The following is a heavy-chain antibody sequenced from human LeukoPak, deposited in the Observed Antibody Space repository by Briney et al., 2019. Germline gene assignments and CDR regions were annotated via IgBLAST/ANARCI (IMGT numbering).Heavy chain of an antibody. CDR3: AKDLWQWLAPPYNWFDP. CDR2: ISYDGSNK. CDR1: GFTFSSYA. V-gene: IGHV3-30*04. J-gene: IGHJ5*02. Sequence: GGSLRLSCAASGFTFSSYAMHWVRQAPGKGLEWVAVISYDGSNKYYADSVKGRFSISRDNSKDTLYLQMNSLRAEDTAVYYCAKDLWQWLAPPYNWFDPWGQGTLVTVSA. D-gene: IGHD6-19*01.